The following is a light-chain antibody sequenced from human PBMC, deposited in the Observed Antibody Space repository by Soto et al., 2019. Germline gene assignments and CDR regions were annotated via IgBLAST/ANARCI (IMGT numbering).Light chain of an antibody. CDR3: QQANSFPYT. J-gene: IGKJ2*01. V-gene: IGKV1-12*01. CDR2: AAS. CDR1: QGISSS. Sequence: DIQMTQSPSSVSASEGDRVTITCRASQGISSSLAWYQQKPGKAPKLLIYAASSLQSGVPSRFSGSGSETDFSLTISSLQTEDFATYYCQQANSFPYTFGQGTKLEIK.